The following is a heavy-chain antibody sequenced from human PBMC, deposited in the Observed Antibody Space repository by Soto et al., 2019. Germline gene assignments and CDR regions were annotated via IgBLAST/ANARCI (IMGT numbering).Heavy chain of an antibody. CDR3: AKDPLEGGWAARPGSCFDP. CDR1: GVSISSYF. D-gene: IGHD6-6*01. Sequence: SETLSLTCSVSGVSISSYFWSWIRQAPGGGLEWIGYTYHRGSTNYSPSLKSRVAISLDTSENQISLKLTSVTAADTAVYYCAKDPLEGGWAARPGSCFDPWGLGTLVTVSS. CDR2: TYHRGST. V-gene: IGHV4-59*12. J-gene: IGHJ5*02.